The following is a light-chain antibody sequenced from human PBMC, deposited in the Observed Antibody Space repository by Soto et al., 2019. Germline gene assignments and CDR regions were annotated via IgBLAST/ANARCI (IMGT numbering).Light chain of an antibody. CDR3: QQRCNFRT. CDR1: QSVSRY. V-gene: IGKV3-11*01. Sequence: EIVLTQSPGTLSLSPGERATLSCRASQSVSRYFAWCQQKPGQAPSLLINDASRSAAGTPARFSGSGSGTDFTIIISSLEHEDVAVYYCQQRCNFRTFGGGTKVEI. CDR2: DAS. J-gene: IGKJ4*01.